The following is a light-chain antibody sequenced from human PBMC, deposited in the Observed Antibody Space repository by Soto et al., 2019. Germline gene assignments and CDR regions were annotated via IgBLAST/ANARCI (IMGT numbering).Light chain of an antibody. V-gene: IGKV1-5*01. CDR1: QTINTW. J-gene: IGKJ1*01. Sequence: DSQMTQSPSTLSASVGDRVTITCRASQTINTWLAWYQQKPGKAPKLLIYDASSLESGVPSRFSGSGSGTEFTLTISSLQPDDFATYYCQQYSSYRTFGQGTKVEIK. CDR3: QQYSSYRT. CDR2: DAS.